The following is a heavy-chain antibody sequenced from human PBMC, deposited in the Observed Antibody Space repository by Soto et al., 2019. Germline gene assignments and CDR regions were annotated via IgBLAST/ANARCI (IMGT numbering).Heavy chain of an antibody. D-gene: IGHD3-16*01. J-gene: IGHJ6*02. CDR2: IIPIFGTA. V-gene: IGHV1-69*01. CDR1: GGTFSSYA. CDR3: ASRTSWGNYYYYGMDV. Sequence: QVQLVQSGAEVKKPGSSVKVSCKASGGTFSSYAISWVRQAPGQGLEWMGGIIPIFGTANYAQKFQGRVTITANESTSTAYMELSSLRSEDTAVYYCASRTSWGNYYYYGMDVWGQGTTVTVSS.